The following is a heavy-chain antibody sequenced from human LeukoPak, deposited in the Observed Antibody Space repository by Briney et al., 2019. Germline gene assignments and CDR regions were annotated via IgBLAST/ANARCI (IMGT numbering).Heavy chain of an antibody. D-gene: IGHD4-23*01. J-gene: IGHJ4*02. Sequence: PGGSLSLSCAASGFTFSNYAMSWLRQAPGKGLEWVSVISGSGGGTYYADSVKGRFTVSRDNSKNTLFLQMNSLRAEDTAVYYCATGLSENLRWYSGYWGQGTLVTVSS. V-gene: IGHV3-23*01. CDR1: GFTFSNYA. CDR3: ATGLSENLRWYSGY. CDR2: ISGSGGGT.